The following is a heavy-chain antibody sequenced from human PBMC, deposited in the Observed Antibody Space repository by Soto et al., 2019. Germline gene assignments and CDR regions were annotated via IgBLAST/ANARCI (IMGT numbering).Heavy chain of an antibody. CDR3: ARAGEMITFGGAYGGAFDI. J-gene: IGHJ3*02. Sequence: QVQLQESGPGLVKPSQTLSLTCTVSGGSISSGGYYWSWIRQHPGKGLEWIGYIYYSGSTYYNPSLKSRVTISVDTSKNQFSLKLSSVTAADTAVYYCARAGEMITFGGAYGGAFDIWGPGTMVTVSS. CDR1: GGSISSGGYY. V-gene: IGHV4-31*03. D-gene: IGHD3-16*01. CDR2: IYYSGST.